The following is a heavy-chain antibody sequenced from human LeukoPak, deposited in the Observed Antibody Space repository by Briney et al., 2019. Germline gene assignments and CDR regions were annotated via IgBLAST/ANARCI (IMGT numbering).Heavy chain of an antibody. CDR2: INPSGIT. CDR3: ARERSGSEIFARSFDI. CDR1: GGYY. D-gene: IGHD3-3*01. V-gene: IGHV4-34*01. J-gene: IGHJ3*02. Sequence: PSETLSLTCAVYGGYYWSWIRQPPGKGLEWIGEINPSGITNYNPSLKSRVTISVDTSKNQFSLKLSSVTAADTAVYYCARERSGSEIFARSFDIWGQGTMVTVSS.